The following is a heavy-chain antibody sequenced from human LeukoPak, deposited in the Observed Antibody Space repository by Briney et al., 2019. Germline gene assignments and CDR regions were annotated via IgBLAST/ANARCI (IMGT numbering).Heavy chain of an antibody. CDR3: ARDRVSSSSYTYYYYGMDI. V-gene: IGHV6-1*01. J-gene: IGHJ6*02. D-gene: IGHD2-2*02. CDR1: GDSVSSSRAA. Sequence: SQTLSLTCAISGDSVSSSRAAWNWIRQSPSRGLEWLGRTYYRSKWYNDYAVSVKSRITINPDTSKNQFSLQLNSVTPEDTAVYYCARDRVSSSSYTYYYYGMDIWGQGTTVTVSS. CDR2: TYYRSKWYN.